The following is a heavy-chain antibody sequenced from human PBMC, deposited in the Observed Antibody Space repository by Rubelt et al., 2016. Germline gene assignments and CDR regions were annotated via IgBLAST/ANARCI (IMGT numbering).Heavy chain of an antibody. D-gene: IGHD6-19*01. Sequence: QLQLQESGPGLVKPSETLSLACTVSGGSISSYYWSWIRQPPGKGLEWIGSIYYSGSANYNPSLKSRVTISVDPSNNLFSRWLSSVTAADTAVYYCARDPRSGWYGYYFDYWGQGTLLTVSS. J-gene: IGHJ4*02. CDR1: GGSISSYY. CDR2: IYYSGSA. V-gene: IGHV4-59*01. CDR3: ARDPRSGWYGYYFDY.